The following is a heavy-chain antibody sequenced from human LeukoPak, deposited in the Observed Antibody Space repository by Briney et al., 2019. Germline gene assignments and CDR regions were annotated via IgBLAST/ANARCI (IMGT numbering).Heavy chain of an antibody. CDR2: IDPNTGDS. CDR1: EYTFTGYY. J-gene: IGHJ4*02. D-gene: IGHD2-2*01. V-gene: IGHV1-2*02. CDR3: ARIRYCGGISCYYIGY. Sequence: AASVKVSCKASEYTFTGYYIHWVRQAPGQGLEWMGWIDPNTGDSNYVQKFQGRVTMTRDTSISTAYMELSRLRSDDTAFYYCARIRYCGGISCYYIGYWGQGTLVTVSA.